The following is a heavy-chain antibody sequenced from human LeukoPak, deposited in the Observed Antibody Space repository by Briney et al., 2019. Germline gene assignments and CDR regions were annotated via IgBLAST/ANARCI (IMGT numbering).Heavy chain of an antibody. V-gene: IGHV1-46*01. CDR3: AREAVTIFGLVRTQTTKSPHRFDP. CDR2: INPSGGST. J-gene: IGHJ5*02. Sequence: ASVTVSCKASGYTFTSYHMHWVRQAPGEGLEWMGIINPSGGSTNYAQKFQGRVTMTRDMSTSTVYLELSSLRSEDTAVYYCAREAVTIFGLVRTQTTKSPHRFDPWGQGTLVTVSS. CDR1: GYTFTSYH. D-gene: IGHD3-3*01.